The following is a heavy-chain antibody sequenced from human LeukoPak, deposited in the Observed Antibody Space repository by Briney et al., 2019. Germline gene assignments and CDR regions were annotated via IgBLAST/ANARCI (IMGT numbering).Heavy chain of an antibody. CDR2: ISSSSSYI. CDR1: GFTFSSYS. D-gene: IGHD3-10*01. Sequence: GSLRLSCAASGFTFSSYSMNWVRQAPGKGLEWVSSISSSSSYIYYADSVKGRFTISRDNAKNSLYLQMNSLRAEDTAVYYCARSGRITMVRGVIGPAGYWGQGTLVTVSS. V-gene: IGHV3-21*01. J-gene: IGHJ4*02. CDR3: ARSGRITMVRGVIGPAGY.